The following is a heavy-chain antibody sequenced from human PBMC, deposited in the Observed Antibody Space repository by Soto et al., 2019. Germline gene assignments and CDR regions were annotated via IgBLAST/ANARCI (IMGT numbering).Heavy chain of an antibody. CDR2: INAGYGKT. J-gene: IGHJ5*02. V-gene: IGHV1-3*01. Sequence: QVALVQSGAEVKKPGASVKVSCKASGYTFTSYAMHWVRQAPGQRLERMGWINAGYGKTKYSQKFQGRVTITRDTAAGTAYMEMRSLRSEDRAVYYCARDDGYYVSWGQGTLVTVSS. D-gene: IGHD4-17*01. CDR3: ARDDGYYVS. CDR1: GYTFTSYA.